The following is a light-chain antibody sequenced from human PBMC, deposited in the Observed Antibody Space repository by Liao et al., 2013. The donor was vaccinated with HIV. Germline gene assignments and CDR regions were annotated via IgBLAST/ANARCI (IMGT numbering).Light chain of an antibody. CDR1: TLGDKY. J-gene: IGLJ1*01. CDR3: QTWDNNINYV. Sequence: SYELTQPPSVSVSPGQTASITCSGRTLGDKYVCWYQQRPGQSPVLVMYQNTKRPSGIPERFSGSNSGNTATLTISGTQAMDEADYYCQTWDNNINYVFGTGTKVTVL. CDR2: QNT. V-gene: IGLV3-1*01.